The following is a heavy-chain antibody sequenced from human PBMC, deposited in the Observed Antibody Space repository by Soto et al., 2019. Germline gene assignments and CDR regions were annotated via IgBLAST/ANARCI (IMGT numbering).Heavy chain of an antibody. CDR2: IVPMFDTP. Sequence: VHLVQSGAEMKKPGSSVKVSCKASGDTFSSSAFSWVRLAPGQGLEWVGGIVPMFDTPVFAMKFRDRVTIPADEFSTTVYMQLSSLRSDASAIYFCAKEGGNSPVAGAAAFAIWGQGTLVTVSP. CDR1: GDTFSSSA. D-gene: IGHD2-15*01. CDR3: AKEGGNSPVAGAAAFAI. J-gene: IGHJ3*02. V-gene: IGHV1-69*01.